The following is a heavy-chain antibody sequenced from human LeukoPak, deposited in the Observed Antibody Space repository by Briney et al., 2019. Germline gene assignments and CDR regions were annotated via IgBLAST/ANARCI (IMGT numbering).Heavy chain of an antibody. Sequence: PSETLSLTCTVSGGSISTGGYSWTWIRQYPGKGLEWIGYIYYSGSTHYNPSLKSRVGLSVDTSKNQFSLKLTSVTAADTAVYYCATYRAGDINWFDPWGQGLLVTVSS. J-gene: IGHJ5*02. D-gene: IGHD2-15*01. CDR1: GGSISTGGYS. V-gene: IGHV4-31*03. CDR2: IYYSGST. CDR3: ATYRAGDINWFDP.